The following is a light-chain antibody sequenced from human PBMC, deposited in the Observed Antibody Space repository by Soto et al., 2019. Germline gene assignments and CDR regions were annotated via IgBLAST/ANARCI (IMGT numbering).Light chain of an antibody. J-gene: IGLJ1*01. V-gene: IGLV2-14*01. CDR3: SSYTSISTYV. Sequence: QSALTQPASVSGSPGQSITISCTGTSSDVGGYNFVSWYQQRPDKAPKLMIYDVTNRPSGVSNRFSGSKSGNTASLTISGLQAEDEADYYCSSYTSISTYVFGTGTKATVL. CDR2: DVT. CDR1: SSDVGGYNF.